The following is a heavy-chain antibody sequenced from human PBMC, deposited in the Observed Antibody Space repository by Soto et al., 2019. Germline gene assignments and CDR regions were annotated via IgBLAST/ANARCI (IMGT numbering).Heavy chain of an antibody. CDR2: TYQSGSA. CDR3: ARDYYGMDV. J-gene: IGHJ6*02. V-gene: IGHV4-30-2*06. CDR1: GGSFSSGGYS. Sequence: QLQLQESGSGLVKPSQTLSLTCTVSGGSFSSGGYSWPWIRQSPGKGLEWIGYTYQSGSAFYNPSLKSRVTISVDRSKNQFSLNLTSVTAADTAVYYCARDYYGMDVWGQGTTVTVSS.